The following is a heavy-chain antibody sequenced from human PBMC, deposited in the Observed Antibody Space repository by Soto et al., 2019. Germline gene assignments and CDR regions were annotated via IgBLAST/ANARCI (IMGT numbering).Heavy chain of an antibody. V-gene: IGHV3-30*18. CDR2: ISYDGSNK. Sequence: QVQLVESGGGVVQPGRSLRLSCAASGFTFSSYGMHWVRQAPGKGLEWVAVISYDGSNKYYADSVKGRFTISRDNSKNTLYLQMNTLRAEDTAVYYCAKDRLEMADTYYYGMDVWGQGTTVTVSS. CDR1: GFTFSSYG. CDR3: AKDRLEMADTYYYGMDV. D-gene: IGHD6-19*01. J-gene: IGHJ6*02.